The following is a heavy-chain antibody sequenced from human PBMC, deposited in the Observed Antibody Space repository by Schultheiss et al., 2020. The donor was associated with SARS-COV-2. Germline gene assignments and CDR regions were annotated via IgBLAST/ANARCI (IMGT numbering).Heavy chain of an antibody. CDR1: GFTFSSYS. CDR2: ISSSSSYI. Sequence: GGSLRLSCAASGFTFSSYSMNWVRQAPGKGLEWVSSISSSSSYIYYADSVKGRFTISRDNSKNTLYLQMNSLRAEDTAVYYCAREGTYYYDSSGYFGYWGQGTLVTVSS. CDR3: AREGTYYYDSSGYFGY. D-gene: IGHD3-22*01. V-gene: IGHV3-21*01. J-gene: IGHJ4*02.